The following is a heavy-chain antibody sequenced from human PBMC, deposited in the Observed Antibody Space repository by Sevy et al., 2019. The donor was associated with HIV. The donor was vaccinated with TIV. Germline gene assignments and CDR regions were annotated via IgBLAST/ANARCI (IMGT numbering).Heavy chain of an antibody. D-gene: IGHD2-2*01. CDR2: ISVSSSTM. J-gene: IGHJ6*02. CDR3: ARANVPATSFYYYYDMDV. CDR1: GFTFSSYS. V-gene: IGHV3-48*02. Sequence: GGSLRLSCAASGFTFSSYSMNWVRQAPGKGLEWVSYISVSSSTMYYADSVKGRFTISRDNAKSSLYLQMNSLGDEDTAVYYCARANVPATSFYYYYDMDVWGQGTTVTVSS.